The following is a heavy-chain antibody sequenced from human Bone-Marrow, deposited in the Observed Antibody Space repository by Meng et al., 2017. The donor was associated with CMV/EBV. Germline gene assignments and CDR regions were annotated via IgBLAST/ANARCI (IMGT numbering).Heavy chain of an antibody. D-gene: IGHD3-22*01. V-gene: IGHV1-46*01. CDR1: GFTFSTYG. Sequence: GGSLRLSCAASGFTFSTYGMHWVRQAPGQGLEWMGIINPSGGSTSYAQKFQGRVTMTRDTSTSTVYMELSSLRSEDTAVYYCARYDRVNWFDPWGQGTLVTVSS. J-gene: IGHJ5*02. CDR3: ARYDRVNWFDP. CDR2: INPSGGST.